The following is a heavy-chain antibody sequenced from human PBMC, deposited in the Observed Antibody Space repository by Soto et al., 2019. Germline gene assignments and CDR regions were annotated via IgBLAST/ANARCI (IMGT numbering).Heavy chain of an antibody. V-gene: IGHV3-23*01. Sequence: DVQLLESGGGLAQRGGSLRLSCAAPGFGLSTYGMTWIRRAPGKGLEWVSYGGSGGSTYYADSVKGRFTISRDNSKNTLYLQMNSLRAEDTAVYYCVKFRGRAYHYYYMDVWGNGTTVTVSS. CDR3: VKFRGRAYHYYYMDV. J-gene: IGHJ6*03. D-gene: IGHD3-16*01. CDR1: GFGLSTYG. CDR2: GGSGGST.